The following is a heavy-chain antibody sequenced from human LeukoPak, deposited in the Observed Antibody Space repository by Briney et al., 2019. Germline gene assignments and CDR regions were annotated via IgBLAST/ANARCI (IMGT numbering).Heavy chain of an antibody. CDR2: ISFSGSTI. J-gene: IGHJ1*01. CDR3: ARGGYYDSSGYYYVGYFHH. V-gene: IGHV3-48*03. Sequence: GGSLRLSCAASGFTFSSYEMNWVRQAPGKGLEWVSYISFSGSTIYYADSVKGRFTISRDNAKNSLYVQMNSLRAEDMAVYYCARGGYYDSSGYYYVGYFHHWGQGTLVTVSS. CDR1: GFTFSSYE. D-gene: IGHD3-22*01.